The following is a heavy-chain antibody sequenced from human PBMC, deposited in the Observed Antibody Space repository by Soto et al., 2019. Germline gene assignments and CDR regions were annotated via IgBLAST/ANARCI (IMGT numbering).Heavy chain of an antibody. V-gene: IGHV4-59*01. Sequence: KPSETLSLTCTVSGGSISSYYWSWIRQPPGKGLEWIGYIYYSGSTNYNPSLKSRVTISVDTSKNQFSLKLSSVTAADTAVYYCARERSGYDFWSGYPDYGMDVWGQGTTVTVSS. CDR1: GGSISSYY. J-gene: IGHJ6*02. D-gene: IGHD3-3*01. CDR3: ARERSGYDFWSGYPDYGMDV. CDR2: IYYSGST.